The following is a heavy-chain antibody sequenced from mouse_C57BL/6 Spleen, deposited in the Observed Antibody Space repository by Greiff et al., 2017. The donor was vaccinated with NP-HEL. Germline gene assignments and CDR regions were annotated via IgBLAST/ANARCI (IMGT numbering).Heavy chain of an antibody. J-gene: IGHJ2*01. D-gene: IGHD1-3*01. Sequence: VQLQQSGPELVKPGASVKISCQASGYAFSSPRMNWVKQRPGKGLEWVGRVYPGEGGTYYNGKFKGKATLTADKSSSTAYMQLSSLTSEDSAVYFCARGKVDPYYFDYWGQGTTLTVSS. CDR3: ARGKVDPYYFDY. CDR1: GYAFSSPR. V-gene: IGHV1-82*01. CDR2: VYPGEGGT.